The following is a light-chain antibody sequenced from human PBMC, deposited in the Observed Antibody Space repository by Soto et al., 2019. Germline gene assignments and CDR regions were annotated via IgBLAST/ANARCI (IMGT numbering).Light chain of an antibody. CDR1: QSINDW. J-gene: IGKJ5*01. Sequence: DLEMTASPSTLSASVGERVTILCRASQSINDWLAWYQQKPGKAPKLLIYKSSSLQSGVPSRFSGSGSGTDFTSTISSLQPEDIATDYCQQYSHLITFGQGTRVEIK. CDR2: KSS. CDR3: QQYSHLIT. V-gene: IGKV1-5*03.